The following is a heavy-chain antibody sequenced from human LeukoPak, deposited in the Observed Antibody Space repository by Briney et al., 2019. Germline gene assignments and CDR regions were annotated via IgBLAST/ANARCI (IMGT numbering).Heavy chain of an antibody. V-gene: IGHV3-21*01. J-gene: IGHJ4*02. CDR1: GFTFNTYG. CDR2: ISGSTSYR. Sequence: PGGSLRLSCVASGFTFNTYGMNWVRQAPGKGLEWVSSISGSTSYRYYADSVKGRFTISRDNSKNTLYLQMNSLRAEDTAVYYCAKDRTAGYSSSWDTDYWGQGTLLTVSS. CDR3: AKDRTAGYSSSWDTDY. D-gene: IGHD6-13*01.